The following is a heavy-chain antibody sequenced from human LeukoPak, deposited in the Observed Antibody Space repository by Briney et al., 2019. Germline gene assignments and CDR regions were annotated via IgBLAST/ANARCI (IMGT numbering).Heavy chain of an antibody. J-gene: IGHJ4*02. CDR1: GFTFSSNS. CDR2: ISSSSSYI. CDR3: ARVRKAAAGTFYFDY. D-gene: IGHD6-13*01. Sequence: PGGPLSLPWPASGFTFSSNSMNWARQAPGKGLEWVQSISSSSSYIYYADSVKGRFTISRDNAKNSLYLQMNGLRAEDTAVYYCARVRKAAAGTFYFDYWGQGTLVTVSS. V-gene: IGHV3-21*01.